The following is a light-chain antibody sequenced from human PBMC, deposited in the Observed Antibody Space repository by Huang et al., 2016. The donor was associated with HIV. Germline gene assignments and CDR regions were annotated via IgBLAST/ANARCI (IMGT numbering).Light chain of an antibody. V-gene: IGKV1-39*01. CDR1: QSISSH. Sequence: DIQMTQSPSSLSASIGDRVTITCRASQSISSHLNWYQQKPGKAPKLLIDGASKLQTGVPSRFSGSGSGTDFTLAISSLQPEDFATYYCQQSYDARTFGQGTKVEI. CDR3: QQSYDART. CDR2: GAS. J-gene: IGKJ1*01.